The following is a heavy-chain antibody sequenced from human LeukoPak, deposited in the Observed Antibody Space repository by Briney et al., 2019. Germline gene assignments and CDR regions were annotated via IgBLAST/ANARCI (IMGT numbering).Heavy chain of an antibody. J-gene: IGHJ4*02. D-gene: IGHD5-24*01. CDR1: GFTFSDYN. CDR3: ARDYGDGYNLDY. V-gene: IGHV3-33*08. CDR2: IWYDGTKE. Sequence: GRSLRLSCAASGFTFSDYNMHWVRQAPGKGLEWVAVIWYDGTKEYDADSVKGRFTISRDNSKNTLYLQMNSLTAEDTAVYYCARDYGDGYNLDYWGQGTLVTVSS.